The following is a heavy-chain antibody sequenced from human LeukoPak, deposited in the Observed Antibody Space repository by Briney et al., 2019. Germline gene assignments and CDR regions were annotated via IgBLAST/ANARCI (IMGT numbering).Heavy chain of an antibody. D-gene: IGHD6-19*01. V-gene: IGHV1-69*13. CDR3: ARGVDSLQISGWSFEYYFDY. Sequence: ASVKVSCKASGGTFSSYAISWVRQAPGQGLEWMGGIIPIFGTANYAQKFQGRVAITADESTSTAYMELSSLRSEDTAVYSCARGVDSLQISGWSFEYYFDYWGQGTLVTVSS. J-gene: IGHJ4*02. CDR2: IIPIFGTA. CDR1: GGTFSSYA.